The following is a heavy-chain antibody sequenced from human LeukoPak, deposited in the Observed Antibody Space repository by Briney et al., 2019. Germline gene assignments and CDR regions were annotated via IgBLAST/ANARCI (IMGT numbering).Heavy chain of an antibody. CDR3: AKDRYGYSYGFYCDY. V-gene: IGHV3-30*18. D-gene: IGHD5-18*01. CDR2: ISYDGSNK. Sequence: PGRSLRLSCAASGFTFSSYGMHWVRQAPGKGLEWVAVISYDGSNKYYADSVKGRFTISRDNSKNTLYLQMNSLRAEDTAVYHCAKDRYGYSYGFYCDYWGQGTLVTVSS. J-gene: IGHJ4*02. CDR1: GFTFSSYG.